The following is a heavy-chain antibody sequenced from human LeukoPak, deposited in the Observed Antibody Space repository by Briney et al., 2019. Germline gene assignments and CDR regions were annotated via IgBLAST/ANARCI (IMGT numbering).Heavy chain of an antibody. CDR2: IRYDGSNK. CDR3: ARDISDYGDYAY. D-gene: IGHD4-17*01. V-gene: IGHV3-30*02. CDR1: GFTFSSYG. Sequence: QPGGSLRLSCAASGFTFSSYGMHWVRQAPGKGLEWVAFIRYDGSNKYYADSVKGRFTISRDNAKNTLYLQMNSLRAEDTAVYYCARDISDYGDYAYWGQGTLVTVSS. J-gene: IGHJ4*02.